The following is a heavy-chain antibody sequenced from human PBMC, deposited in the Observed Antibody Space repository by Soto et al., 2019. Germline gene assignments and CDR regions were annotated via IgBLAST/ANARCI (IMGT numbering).Heavy chain of an antibody. CDR3: ARDRRVRGVIIGANWFDP. CDR2: INAGNGNT. CDR1: GYTFTSYA. Sequence: ASVKVSCKASGYTFTSYAMHWVRQAPGQRLEWMGWINAGNGNTKYSQKFQGRVTITRDTSASTAYMELSSLRSEDTAVYYCARDRRVRGVIIGANWFDPWGQGTLVTVSS. D-gene: IGHD3-10*01. V-gene: IGHV1-3*01. J-gene: IGHJ5*02.